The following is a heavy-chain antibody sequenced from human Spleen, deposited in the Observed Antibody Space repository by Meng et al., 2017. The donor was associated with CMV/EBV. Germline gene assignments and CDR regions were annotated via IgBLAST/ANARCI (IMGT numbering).Heavy chain of an antibody. J-gene: IGHJ4*02. D-gene: IGHD7-27*01. CDR2: IHPHRGDT. CDR1: GYTFAAHY. Sequence: SCKASGYTFAAHYFHWVRQAPGQGLEWMGWIHPHRGDTNYAQQFQGRVTLTRDTSINTGYMELTRLTSDDTAVYYCARDNNWGPDYWGQGTLVTVSS. V-gene: IGHV1-2*02. CDR3: ARDNNWGPDY.